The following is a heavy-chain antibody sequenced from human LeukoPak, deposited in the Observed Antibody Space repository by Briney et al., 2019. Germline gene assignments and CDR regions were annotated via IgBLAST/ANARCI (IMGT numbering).Heavy chain of an antibody. D-gene: IGHD3-9*01. J-gene: IGHJ4*02. CDR2: ISGSGGST. CDR3: AKALSYDILTGYYIGYFDY. CDR1: GFTFSSYA. Sequence: GGSLRLSCAASGFTFSSYAMSWVRQAPGKGLEWVSAISGSGGSTYYADSVKGRFTISRDNSKNTLYLQMNSLRAEDTAVYYCAKALSYDILTGYYIGYFDYWGQGTLVTVSS. V-gene: IGHV3-23*01.